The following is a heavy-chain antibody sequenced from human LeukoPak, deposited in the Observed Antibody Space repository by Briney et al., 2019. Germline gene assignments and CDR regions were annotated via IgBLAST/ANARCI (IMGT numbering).Heavy chain of an antibody. V-gene: IGHV7-4-1*02. J-gene: IGHJ5*02. CDR1: GYTFTSYA. CDR3: AREGRKNIVVVPAAMYSWFDP. CDR2: INTNTGNP. D-gene: IGHD2-2*01. Sequence: ASVKVSCKASGYTFTSYAMNWVRQAPGQGLEWMGWINTNTGNPTYAQGFTGRFVFSLDTSVSTAYLQISSLKAEDTAVYYCAREGRKNIVVVPAAMYSWFDPWGQGTLVTVSS.